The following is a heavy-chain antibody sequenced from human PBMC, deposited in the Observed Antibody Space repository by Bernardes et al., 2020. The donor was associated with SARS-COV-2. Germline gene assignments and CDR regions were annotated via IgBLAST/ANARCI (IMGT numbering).Heavy chain of an antibody. CDR1: GYTLTELS. CDR3: ATDQRYYDILTGRTYYYGMDV. D-gene: IGHD3-9*01. CDR2: FDPEDGET. J-gene: IGHJ6*02. Sequence: ASVKVSCKVSGYTLTELSMHWVRQAPGKGLEWMGGFDPEDGETIYAQKFQGRVTMTEDTSTDTAYMGLSSLRSEDTAVYYCATDQRYYDILTGRTYYYGMDVWGQGTTVTVSS. V-gene: IGHV1-24*01.